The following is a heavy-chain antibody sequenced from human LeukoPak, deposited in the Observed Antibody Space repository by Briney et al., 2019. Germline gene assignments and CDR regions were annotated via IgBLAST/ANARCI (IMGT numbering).Heavy chain of an antibody. CDR3: AKSPLDGGYFDY. Sequence: GGSLRLSCTASGFTFSSYAMSWVRQAPGKGLEWVSSISSGGSSTYYADSVKGRFTISRDNSKNTLYLQMNSLKAEDTAVYYCAKSPLDGGYFDYWGQGTLVTVSS. J-gene: IGHJ4*02. V-gene: IGHV3-23*01. CDR1: GFTFSSYA. CDR2: ISSGGSST. D-gene: IGHD2-15*01.